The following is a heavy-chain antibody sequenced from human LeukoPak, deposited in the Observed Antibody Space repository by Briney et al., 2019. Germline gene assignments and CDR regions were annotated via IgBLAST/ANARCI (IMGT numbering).Heavy chain of an antibody. CDR3: AKGLGSLVAGGMDV. J-gene: IGHJ6*03. D-gene: IGHD3-10*01. CDR1: GFTFDDYG. Sequence: RAGGSLRLSCAASGFTFDDYGMSWVRQAPGKGLEWVSGINWNGGSTGYADSVKGRFTISRDNSKNTLYLQMDSLRAEDTAVYYCAKGLGSLVAGGMDVWGKGATVTVSS. CDR2: INWNGGST. V-gene: IGHV3-20*04.